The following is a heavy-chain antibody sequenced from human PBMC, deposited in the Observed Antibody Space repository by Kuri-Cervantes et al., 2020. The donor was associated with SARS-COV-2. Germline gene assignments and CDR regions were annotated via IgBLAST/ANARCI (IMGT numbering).Heavy chain of an antibody. CDR1: GFPFSSDG. D-gene: IGHD3-3*01. Sequence: SLRHLCAAAGFPFSSDGTNWVRQAPGKGLEWVAFIRYDGSNKYYADSVKGRFTISRDNSKDTLYLQMDSLRAEDTAVYYCAKGTYDFWSGWPFDYLVQGTLVTVSS. CDR2: IRYDGSNK. V-gene: IGHV3-30*02. CDR3: AKGTYDFWSGWPFDY. J-gene: IGHJ4*02.